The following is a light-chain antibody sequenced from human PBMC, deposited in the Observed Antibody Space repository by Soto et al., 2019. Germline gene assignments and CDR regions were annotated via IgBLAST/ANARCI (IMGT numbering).Light chain of an antibody. CDR3: CSYAGSYTLV. CDR1: SSDVGGYNF. Sequence: QSVLTQPRSVSGSPGQSVTISCTGTSSDVGGYNFVSWYQHHPGKAPKLMIYDVSKRPSGVPDRFSSSKSGSTASLTISGLQAEDEADYYCCSYAGSYTLVFGGGTQLTVL. V-gene: IGLV2-11*01. J-gene: IGLJ3*02. CDR2: DVS.